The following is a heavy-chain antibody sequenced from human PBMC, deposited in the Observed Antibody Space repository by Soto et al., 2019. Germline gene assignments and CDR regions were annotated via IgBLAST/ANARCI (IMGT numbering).Heavy chain of an antibody. CDR2: ISAYNGNT. D-gene: IGHD6-6*01. V-gene: IGHV1-18*01. CDR3: ARDRRRGSSSVYGPYYYYYYMDV. J-gene: IGHJ6*03. Sequence: ASVKVSCKASGYTFTSYGISWVRQAPGQGLEWMGWISAYNGNTNYAQKLQGRVTMTTDTSTSTAYMELRSLRSDDTAVYYCARDRRRGSSSVYGPYYYYYYMDVWGKGTTVTVSS. CDR1: GYTFTSYG.